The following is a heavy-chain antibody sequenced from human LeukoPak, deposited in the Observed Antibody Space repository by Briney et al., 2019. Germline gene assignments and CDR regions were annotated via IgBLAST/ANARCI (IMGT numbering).Heavy chain of an antibody. CDR2: ISSSGAST. Sequence: PGGSLRLSCAASGFIFRKYVMSWVRQAPGKGLEWVSAISSSGASTYYADSVKGRFTISRDNSKNTLYLQMNSLRSEDTAVYYCARDRASGYHHDAFDIWGQGTMVTVSS. D-gene: IGHD3-22*01. CDR1: GFIFRKYV. J-gene: IGHJ3*02. CDR3: ARDRASGYHHDAFDI. V-gene: IGHV3-23*01.